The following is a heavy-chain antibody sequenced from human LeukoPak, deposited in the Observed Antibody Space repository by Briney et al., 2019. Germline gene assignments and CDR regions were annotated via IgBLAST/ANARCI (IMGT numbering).Heavy chain of an antibody. CDR1: GFHFGFYA. J-gene: IGHJ4*02. D-gene: IGHD6-19*01. CDR2: IVDSGGST. CDR3: AKDALRTSGWYYFDY. V-gene: IGHV3-23*01. Sequence: GGSLRLSCAASGFHFGFYAMSWVRQAPGKGLEWVSAIVDSGGSTYYADSVKGRFTISRDNSKNTLYLQMNSLRAEDTAIYYCAKDALRTSGWYYFDYWGQGTLVAVSS.